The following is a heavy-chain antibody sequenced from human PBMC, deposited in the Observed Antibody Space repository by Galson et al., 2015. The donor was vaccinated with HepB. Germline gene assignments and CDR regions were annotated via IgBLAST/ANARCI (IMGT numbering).Heavy chain of an antibody. CDR2: ISWNSGSI. Sequence: SLRLSCAASGFTFDDYAMHWVRQAPGKGLEWVSGISWNSGSIGYADSVKGRFTISRDNAKNSLYLQMNSLRAEDTALYYCAKDLYQLLSKGAFDIWGQGTMVTVSS. D-gene: IGHD2-2*01. J-gene: IGHJ3*02. V-gene: IGHV3-9*01. CDR1: GFTFDDYA. CDR3: AKDLYQLLSKGAFDI.